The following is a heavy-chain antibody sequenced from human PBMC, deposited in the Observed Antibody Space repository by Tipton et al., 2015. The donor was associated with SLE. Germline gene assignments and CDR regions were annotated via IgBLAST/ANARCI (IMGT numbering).Heavy chain of an antibody. CDR1: GFTFSSYS. CDR2: ISSSSSTI. V-gene: IGHV3-48*01. CDR3: ARDAPFMIVVEGRAFDI. J-gene: IGHJ4*02. D-gene: IGHD3-22*01. Sequence: SLRLSCAASGFTFSSYSMNWVRQAPGKGLEWVSYISSSSSTIYYADSVKGRFTISRDNAKNSLYLQMNSLRAEDTAVYYCARDAPFMIVVEGRAFDIWGRGTLVTVSS.